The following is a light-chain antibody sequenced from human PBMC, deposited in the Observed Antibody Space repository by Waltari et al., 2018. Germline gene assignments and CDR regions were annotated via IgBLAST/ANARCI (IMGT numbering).Light chain of an antibody. V-gene: IGLV1-51*01. CDR2: KKD. CDR1: TSNIGNEY. Sequence: QSVLTQPPSVSATPGQKVTISCSGSTSNIGNEYVSWYQQLPRTAPKLLIYKKDNRPSGSPDRLSGSKSGTSATLGITGLQTGDEAHDYCVAWDSSVSAYVFGTGTEVTVL. CDR3: VAWDSSVSAYV. J-gene: IGLJ1*01.